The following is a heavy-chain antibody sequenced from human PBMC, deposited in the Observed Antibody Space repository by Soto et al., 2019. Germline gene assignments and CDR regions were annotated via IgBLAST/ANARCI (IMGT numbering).Heavy chain of an antibody. CDR3: AKDRGIIVKAGNAFDV. D-gene: IGHD3-16*02. J-gene: IGHJ3*01. CDR1: GFTLSMSA. V-gene: IGHV3-23*01. Sequence: EVQLMESGGGLVQPGGSLRLSCAGSGFTLSMSAVSWVRQAPGKGLEWVSYISDSGDRTYYADSVKGRFTISRDRSKNTVSLQMNTLRAEDTALDYCAKDRGIIVKAGNAFDVWGQGTMVTVSS. CDR2: ISDSGDRT.